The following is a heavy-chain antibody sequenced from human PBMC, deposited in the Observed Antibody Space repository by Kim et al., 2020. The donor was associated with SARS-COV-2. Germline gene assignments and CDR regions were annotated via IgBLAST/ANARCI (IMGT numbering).Heavy chain of an antibody. CDR3: AKDHESSGWPPFDY. V-gene: IGHV3-23*01. Sequence: YADSVKGRFTVSRDNVKDVLYLQMDSRRAEDTALYYCAKDHESSGWPPFDYWGQGTLVTVSS. J-gene: IGHJ4*02. D-gene: IGHD3-22*01.